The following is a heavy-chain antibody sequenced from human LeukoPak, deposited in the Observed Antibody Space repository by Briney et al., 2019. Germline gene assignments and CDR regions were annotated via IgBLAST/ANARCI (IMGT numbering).Heavy chain of an antibody. CDR1: XYSFXSYW. J-gene: IGHJ4*02. V-gene: IGHV5-51*01. CDR2: IYPGDSDT. CDR3: ARQTSGWAIDY. D-gene: IGHD6-19*01. Sequence: SCKGSXYSFXSYWXGWVRQMPGKGLEWMGIIYPGDSDTRYSPSFQGQVTISADKSISTAYLQWSSLKASDTAMYYCARQTSGWAIDYWGQGTLVTVSS.